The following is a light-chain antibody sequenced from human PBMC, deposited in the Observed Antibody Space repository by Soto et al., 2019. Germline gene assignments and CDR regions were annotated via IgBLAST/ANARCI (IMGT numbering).Light chain of an antibody. CDR2: DVT. CDR3: SSYTSTTTPMV. Sequence: QAVVTQPASVSGSPGQSITLSCTGTSSDVGGYNYVSWYQQHPGNAPKLMIYDVTNRPSGVSDRFSGSKSGNTASPTISGLQAEDDADYYCSSYTSTTTPMVFGGGTKLTVL. J-gene: IGLJ2*01. V-gene: IGLV2-14*01. CDR1: SSDVGGYNY.